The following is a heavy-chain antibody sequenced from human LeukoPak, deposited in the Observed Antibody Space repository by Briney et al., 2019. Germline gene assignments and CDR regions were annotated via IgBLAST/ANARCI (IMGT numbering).Heavy chain of an antibody. CDR3: ARWVVVPAAIKYYYYYMDV. J-gene: IGHJ6*03. CDR1: GYSISSGYY. Sequence: SETLSLTCTVSGYSISSGYYWGWIRQPPGKGLEWIGTIYHSGSTYYNPSLKSRITISVDTSKYQFSLKLSSVTAADTAVYYCARWVVVPAAIKYYYYYMDVWGKGTTVTVSS. D-gene: IGHD2-2*01. CDR2: IYHSGST. V-gene: IGHV4-38-2*02.